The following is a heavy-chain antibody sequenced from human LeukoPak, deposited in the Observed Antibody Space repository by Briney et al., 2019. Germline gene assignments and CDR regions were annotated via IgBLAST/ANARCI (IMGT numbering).Heavy chain of an antibody. J-gene: IGHJ4*02. D-gene: IGHD3-22*01. CDR3: ARGGGDSSGYYPLDY. CDR1: GFTFSSYA. CDR2: ISSDGSNK. V-gene: IGHV3-30*04. Sequence: GSLRLSCAASGFTFSSYAMHWVRQAPGKGLEWVAVISSDGSNKYYADSMKGRFTISRDNSKNTLYLQMNSLRGEDTAAYYCARGGGDSSGYYPLDYWGQGTLVTVSS.